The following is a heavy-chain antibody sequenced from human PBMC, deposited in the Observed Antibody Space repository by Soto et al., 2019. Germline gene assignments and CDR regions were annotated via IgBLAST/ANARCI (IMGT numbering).Heavy chain of an antibody. V-gene: IGHV1-2*02. Sequence: SLKVSCKASGYTFTNFYLHWVRQAHGQRPEWMGWINNGGGTIYAQKFQGRLTMTRDTSITTAYMELSRLSSDDTAFYYCATSSDWSPLLDYWGQGTLVTVSS. D-gene: IGHD6-19*01. CDR3: ATSSDWSPLLDY. J-gene: IGHJ4*02. CDR1: GYTFTNFY. CDR2: INNGGGT.